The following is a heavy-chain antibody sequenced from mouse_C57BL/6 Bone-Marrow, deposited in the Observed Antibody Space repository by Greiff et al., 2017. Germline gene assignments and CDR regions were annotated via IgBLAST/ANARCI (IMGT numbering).Heavy chain of an antibody. J-gene: IGHJ4*01. CDR2: IHPNSGST. D-gene: IGHD2-3*01. CDR3: ARARWLLNMDY. V-gene: IGHV1-64*01. CDR1: GYTFTSYW. Sequence: QVQLKQPGAELVKPGASVKLSCKASGYTFTSYWMHWVKQRPGQGLEWIGMIHPNSGSTNYNEKFKSKATLTVDKSSSTAYMQLSSLTSEDSAVYYCARARWLLNMDYWGQGTSVTVSS.